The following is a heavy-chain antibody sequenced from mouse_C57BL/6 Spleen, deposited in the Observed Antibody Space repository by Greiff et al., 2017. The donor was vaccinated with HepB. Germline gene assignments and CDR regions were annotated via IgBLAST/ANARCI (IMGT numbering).Heavy chain of an antibody. V-gene: IGHV3-6*01. CDR3: ARTTGRYAMDY. Sequence: VQLQQSGPGLVKPSQSLSLTCSVTGYSITSGYYWNWIRQFPGNKLEWMGYISYDGSNNYNPSLKNRISITRDTSKNQFFLKLNSVTTEDTATYYCARTTGRYAMDYWGQGTSVTVSS. J-gene: IGHJ4*01. CDR1: GYSITSGYY. CDR2: ISYDGSN. D-gene: IGHD4-1*02.